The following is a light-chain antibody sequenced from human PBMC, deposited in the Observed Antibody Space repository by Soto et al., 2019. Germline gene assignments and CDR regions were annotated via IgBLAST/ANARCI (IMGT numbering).Light chain of an antibody. V-gene: IGLV2-14*01. J-gene: IGLJ2*01. Sequence: QSALTQPASVSGSPGQSITISCTGTSSDVGGYDYVSWYQQYPGKAPKLMIYEVNNWPSGVSNRFSGSKSGNTASLTISGLQPEDEAVYYCSSYTSTSTWVFGGGTKVTVL. CDR2: EVN. CDR3: SSYTSTSTWV. CDR1: SSDVGGYDY.